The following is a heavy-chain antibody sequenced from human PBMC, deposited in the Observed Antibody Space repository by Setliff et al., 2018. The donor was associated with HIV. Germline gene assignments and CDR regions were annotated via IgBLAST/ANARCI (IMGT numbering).Heavy chain of an antibody. CDR2: ISYDGSSK. V-gene: IGHV3-30*04. J-gene: IGHJ4*01. CDR3: AREVAADGTYFDY. D-gene: IGHD6-13*01. CDR1: GFTFSNSA. Sequence: GGSLRLSCAASGFTFSNSAMHWVRQAPGKGLGWVAGISYDGSSKYYTDSVKGRFTISRDNSKNTLYLQMNSLRAEDSAVYYCAREVAADGTYFDYWGQGALVTVSS.